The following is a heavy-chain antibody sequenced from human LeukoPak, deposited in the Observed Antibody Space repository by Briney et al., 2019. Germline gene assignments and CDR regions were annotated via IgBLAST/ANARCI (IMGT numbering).Heavy chain of an antibody. CDR1: GYSFTSYW. J-gene: IGHJ4*02. CDR2: IYPGDSDT. Sequence: GESQKISCKGSGYSFTSYWISWVRQMPGKGLEWMGIIYPGDSDTRYSPSFQGQVTISADKSISTAYLQWSSLKASDTAMYYCARVYYDSSGYYSLDYWGQGTLVTVSS. V-gene: IGHV5-51*01. D-gene: IGHD3-22*01. CDR3: ARVYYDSSGYYSLDY.